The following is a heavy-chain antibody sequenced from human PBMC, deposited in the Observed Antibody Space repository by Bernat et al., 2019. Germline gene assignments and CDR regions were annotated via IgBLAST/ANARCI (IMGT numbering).Heavy chain of an antibody. D-gene: IGHD6-19*01. J-gene: IGHJ6*03. CDR2: ISGDGGST. CDR3: AKDDASGWYVDHMDV. Sequence: EVQLVESGGGVVQPGGSLRLSCAASGFTFDDYAMHWVRQAPGKGLEWVSLISGDGGSTYYADSVKGRFTISRDNSKNSLYLQMNSLRTEDTALYYCAKDDASGWYVDHMDVWGKGTTVTVSS. V-gene: IGHV3-43*02. CDR1: GFTFDDYA.